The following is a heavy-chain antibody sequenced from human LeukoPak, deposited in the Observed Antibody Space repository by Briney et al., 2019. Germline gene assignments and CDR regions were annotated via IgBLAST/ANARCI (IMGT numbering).Heavy chain of an antibody. CDR3: ARDGGDDAFDI. Sequence: PGGSLRLSCAASGFTFSSYWMHWVRQAPGKGLEWVSRLTSDGSSTSYADSVKGRFTISRDNAKNTLYKQRYSLRAEDTAVYYCARDGGDDAFDIWGQGTMVTVSS. J-gene: IGHJ3*02. CDR2: LTSDGSST. D-gene: IGHD3-10*01. V-gene: IGHV3-74*01. CDR1: GFTFSSYW.